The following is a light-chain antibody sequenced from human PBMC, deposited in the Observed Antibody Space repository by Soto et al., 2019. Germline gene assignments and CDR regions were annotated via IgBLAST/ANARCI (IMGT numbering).Light chain of an antibody. CDR3: QQYHDWPPLT. CDR1: QSIANN. J-gene: IGKJ4*01. V-gene: IGKV3-15*01. CDR2: GAS. Sequence: ILLTQYAATMSVSPGERDPCLGGTSQSIANNLAWYQQRPGQAPRLLIHGASTRATGITARFSGSRSGTEFPLNISSLQSEDSAVYYCQQYHDWPPLTFGRGTKVVI.